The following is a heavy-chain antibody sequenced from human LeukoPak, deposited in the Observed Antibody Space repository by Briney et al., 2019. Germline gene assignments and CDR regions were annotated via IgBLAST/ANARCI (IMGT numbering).Heavy chain of an antibody. CDR1: GGSISNNY. Sequence: KASETLSLTCTVSGGSISNNYWSWIRQPPGKGLEWIGYISNSGRTNYNPSLKSRITISRDTSKNQFSLKLSSVTAADTAPYYCARQVQLVEFDYWGQGTLVTVSS. CDR2: ISNSGRT. D-gene: IGHD6-13*01. CDR3: ARQVQLVEFDY. V-gene: IGHV4-59*08. J-gene: IGHJ4*02.